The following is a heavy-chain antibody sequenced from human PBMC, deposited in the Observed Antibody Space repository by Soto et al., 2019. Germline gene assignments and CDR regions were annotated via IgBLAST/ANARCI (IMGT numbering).Heavy chain of an antibody. CDR1: GGSFSGYY. Sequence: SETLSLTCAVYGGSFSGYYWSWIRQPPGKGLEWIGEINHSGSTNYNPSLKSRVTISVDTSKNQFSLKLSSVTAADTAVYYCARDSDYWGQGTLVTVSS. J-gene: IGHJ4*02. V-gene: IGHV4-34*01. CDR2: INHSGST. CDR3: ARDSDY.